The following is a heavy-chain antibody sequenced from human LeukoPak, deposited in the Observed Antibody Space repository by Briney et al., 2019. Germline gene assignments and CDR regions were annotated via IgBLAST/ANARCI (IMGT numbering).Heavy chain of an antibody. CDR3: ARGLTDIVVVVAATGPGGFDP. V-gene: IGHV3-21*01. J-gene: IGHJ5*02. CDR1: GLTFSSYS. D-gene: IGHD2-15*01. CDR2: ISSSSSYI. Sequence: GGSLRLSCAASGLTFSSYSMNWVRQAPGKGLEWVSSISSSSSYIYYADSVKGRFTISRDNATNSLYLQMNSLRAEDTAVYYCARGLTDIVVVVAATGPGGFDPWGQGTLVTVSS.